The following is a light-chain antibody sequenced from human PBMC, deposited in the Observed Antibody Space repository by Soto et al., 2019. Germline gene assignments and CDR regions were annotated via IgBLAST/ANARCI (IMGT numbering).Light chain of an antibody. V-gene: IGLV2-14*01. CDR2: EVS. J-gene: IGLJ1*01. CDR3: SSYTSSRHYV. CDR1: SSDVGGYNY. Sequence: QSALTQPASVSGSPGQSITISCTGTSSDVGGYNYVSWYQQHPGKAPKLMIYEVSNRPSGASNRFSGSKSGNTASLTISGLQAEDEADYYCSSYTSSRHYVFGTGTKV.